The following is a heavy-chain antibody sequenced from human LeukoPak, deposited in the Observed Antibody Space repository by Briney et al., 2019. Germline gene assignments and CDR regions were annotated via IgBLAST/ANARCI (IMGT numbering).Heavy chain of an antibody. V-gene: IGHV3-73*01. J-gene: IGHJ6*03. CDR2: IRSKANSYAT. CDR3: AKEKDSNWEPFMDV. D-gene: IGHD1-14*01. CDR1: GFTFSGSA. Sequence: GGSLRLSCAASGFTFSGSAMHWVRQASGKGLEWVGRIRSKANSYATAYGASVKGRFTISRDDSKNTAYLQMNSLRAEDTAVYYCAKEKDSNWEPFMDVWGKGTTVTVSS.